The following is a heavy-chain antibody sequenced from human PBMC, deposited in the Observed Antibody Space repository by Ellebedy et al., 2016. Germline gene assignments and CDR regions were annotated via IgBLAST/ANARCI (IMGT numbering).Heavy chain of an antibody. CDR1: GFTFSSYA. Sequence: GESLKISXAASGFTFSSYAMSWVRQAPGKGLEWVSAISGSGGSTYYADSVKGRFTISRDNSKNTLYLQMNSLRAEDTAVYYCAKGSMVRGVLDYWGQGTLVTVSS. D-gene: IGHD3-10*01. V-gene: IGHV3-23*01. CDR3: AKGSMVRGVLDY. J-gene: IGHJ4*02. CDR2: ISGSGGST.